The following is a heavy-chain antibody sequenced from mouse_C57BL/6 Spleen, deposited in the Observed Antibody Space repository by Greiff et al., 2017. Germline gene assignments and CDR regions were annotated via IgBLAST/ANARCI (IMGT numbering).Heavy chain of an antibody. Sequence: EVHLVESGPGLAKPSQTLSLTCSVTGYSITSDYWNWIRKFPGNKLEYMGYISYSGSTYYNQSLKSRISITRDTSKNQYYLQLNSVTTEDTATYYCARSLIDDGYYDRYFDVWGTGTTVTVSS. D-gene: IGHD2-3*01. V-gene: IGHV3-8*01. CDR2: ISYSGST. J-gene: IGHJ1*03. CDR3: ARSLIDDGYYDRYFDV. CDR1: GYSITSDY.